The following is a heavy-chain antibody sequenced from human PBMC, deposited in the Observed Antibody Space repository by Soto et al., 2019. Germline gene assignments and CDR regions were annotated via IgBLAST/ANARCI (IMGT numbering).Heavy chain of an antibody. V-gene: IGHV3-7*01. J-gene: IGHJ4*02. CDR2: IKQDGSEK. D-gene: IGHD4-17*01. CDR3: AREDLYGDYSWAY. CDR1: GFTFSTYW. Sequence: EVQLVESGGGLVQPGGSLRLSCAASGFTFSTYWMSWVRQAPGKGLEWVANIKQDGSEKYYVDSVKGRFTISRDNAKNSLCLQMKSLRAEDTAVYYCAREDLYGDYSWAYWGQGTLVTVSS.